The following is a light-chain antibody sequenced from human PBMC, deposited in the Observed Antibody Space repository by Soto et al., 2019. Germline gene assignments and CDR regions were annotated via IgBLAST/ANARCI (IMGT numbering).Light chain of an antibody. Sequence: EIELTQSPGTLSLSPGERATLSCRASQSFSSSYLAWYQQKPGQAPRLLIYGASSRATGIPDRFSGSGSGTDFTLTISRLEPEDFAVYYCQHYGSALFTFGPGTKVDIK. CDR2: GAS. CDR3: QHYGSALFT. V-gene: IGKV3-20*01. J-gene: IGKJ3*01. CDR1: QSFSSSY.